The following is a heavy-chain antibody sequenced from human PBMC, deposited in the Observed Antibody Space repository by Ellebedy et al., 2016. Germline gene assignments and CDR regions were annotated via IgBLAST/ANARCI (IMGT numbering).Heavy chain of an antibody. CDR3: ARDADYSGYVF. D-gene: IGHD5-12*01. CDR2: ISSSSSTI. V-gene: IGHV3-48*01. CDR1: GFTFSSYS. Sequence: GGSLRLSXAASGFTFSSYSMNWVRQAPGKGLEWVSYISSSSSTIYYADSVKGRFTISRDNAKNSLYLQMNSLRAEDTAVYYCARDADYSGYVFWGQGTLVTVSS. J-gene: IGHJ4*02.